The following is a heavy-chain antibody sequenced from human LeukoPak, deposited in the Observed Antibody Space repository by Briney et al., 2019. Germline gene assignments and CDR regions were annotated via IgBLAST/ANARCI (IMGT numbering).Heavy chain of an antibody. CDR1: GGSISSYY. V-gene: IGHV4-59*01. CDR3: AIATSPYHYDSSGYWYAFDI. CDR2: IYYSGST. J-gene: IGHJ3*02. D-gene: IGHD3-22*01. Sequence: SETLSLTCTVSGGSISSYYWSWIRQPPGKGLEWIGYIYYSGSTNYNPSLKSRVTISVDTSKNQFSLKLSSVTAADTAVYYCAIATSPYHYDSSGYWYAFDIWGQGTMVTVSS.